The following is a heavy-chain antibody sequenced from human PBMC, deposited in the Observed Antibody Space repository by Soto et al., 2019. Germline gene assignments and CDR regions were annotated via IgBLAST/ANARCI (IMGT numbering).Heavy chain of an antibody. D-gene: IGHD3-10*01. V-gene: IGHV4-38-2*01. CDR2: IYHSGST. CDR1: GYSISSGYY. Sequence: PSETLSLTCAVSGYSISSGYYWGWIRQPPGKGLEWIGSIYHSGSTYYNPSLKSRVTISVDTSKNQFSLKLSSVTAADTAVYYCARGYGSGSYYDYYYGMEVWGQGTTVTVYS. J-gene: IGHJ6*02. CDR3: ARGYGSGSYYDYYYGMEV.